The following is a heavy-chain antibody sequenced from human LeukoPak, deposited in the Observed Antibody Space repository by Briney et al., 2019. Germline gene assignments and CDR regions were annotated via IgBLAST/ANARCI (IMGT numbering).Heavy chain of an antibody. V-gene: IGHV1-18*01. J-gene: IGHJ5*02. CDR2: ISAYNGNT. CDR3: AREVRKQYSSSWYFGWFDP. D-gene: IGHD6-13*01. CDR1: GYTFTSYG. Sequence: GASVKVSCKASGYTFTSYGISWVRQAPGQGLEWMGWISAYNGNTNYAQKLQGRVTMTTDTSTSTAYMELRSLRFDDTAVYCCAREVRKQYSSSWYFGWFDPWGQGTLVTVSS.